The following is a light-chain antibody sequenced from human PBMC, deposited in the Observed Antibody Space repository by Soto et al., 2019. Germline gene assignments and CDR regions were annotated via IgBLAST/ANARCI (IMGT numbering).Light chain of an antibody. CDR2: YDD. V-gene: IGLV1-36*01. CDR3: AAWDDSLNGPV. J-gene: IGLJ2*01. CDR1: SSNIGNNA. Sequence: QSVLTQPPSVSEAPRQRVTISCSGSSSNIGNNAVHWYQQLPGKAPKLLIYYDDLLPSGVSDRFSGSKSGTSASLAISGLQSEDEADYYCAAWDDSLNGPVXXXGTKLXVL.